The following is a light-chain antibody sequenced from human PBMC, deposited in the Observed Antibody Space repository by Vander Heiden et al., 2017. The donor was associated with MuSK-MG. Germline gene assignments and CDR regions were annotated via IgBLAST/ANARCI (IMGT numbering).Light chain of an antibody. CDR1: SLRSYD. V-gene: IGLV3-19*01. CDR3: NSRDSSGNHLV. CDR2: GKN. J-gene: IGLJ2*01. Sequence: SSALTQDPAVSVALVQTVRITCQGDSLRSYDASWYQQKPVQAPVLVIYGKNNRPSGIPDRFSGSSSGNTASLTITGAQAEEEADYYCNSRDSSGNHLVFGGGTKLTVL.